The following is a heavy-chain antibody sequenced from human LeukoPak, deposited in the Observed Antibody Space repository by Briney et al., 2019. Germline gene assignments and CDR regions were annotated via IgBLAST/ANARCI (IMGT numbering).Heavy chain of an antibody. D-gene: IGHD3-10*01. Sequence: ASVKVSCKASGGTFSSYAISWVRQAPGQGLEWMGGIIPIFGTANYAQKFQGRVTITADKSTSTAYMELRSLRSDDTAVYYCARGPSGSRPFDYWGQGTLVTVSS. V-gene: IGHV1-69*06. CDR1: GGTFSSYA. J-gene: IGHJ4*02. CDR2: IIPIFGTA. CDR3: ARGPSGSRPFDY.